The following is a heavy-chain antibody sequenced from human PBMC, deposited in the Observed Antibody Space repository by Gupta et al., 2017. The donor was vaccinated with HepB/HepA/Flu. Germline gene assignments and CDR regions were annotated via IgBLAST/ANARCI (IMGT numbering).Heavy chain of an antibody. D-gene: IGHD2-15*01. J-gene: IGHJ6*02. V-gene: IGHV3-9*01. CDR2: ISWNSGSI. CDR1: GFTFDDYA. CDR3: AKDIGVGLVAAPYAGSYYYYGMDV. Sequence: EVQLVESGGGLVQPGRSLRLSCAASGFTFDDYAMHWVRQAPGKGLEWVSGISWNSGSIGYADSVKGRFTISRDNAKNSLYLQMNSLRAEDTALYYCAKDIGVGLVAAPYAGSYYYYGMDVWGQGTTVTVSS.